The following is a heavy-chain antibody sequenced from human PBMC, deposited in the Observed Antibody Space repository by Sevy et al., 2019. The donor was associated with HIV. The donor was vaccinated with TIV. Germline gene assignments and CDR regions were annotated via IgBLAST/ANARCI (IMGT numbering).Heavy chain of an antibody. J-gene: IGHJ4*02. V-gene: IGHV4-38-2*02. Sequence: SETLSLTCTVSGYSISSGYYWGWIRQPPGKGPEWIGSIYHSGSTYYNPSLKSRVTISVDTSKNQFSLKLSSVTAADTAVYYCARGYSSSSRDFDYWGQGTLVTVSS. CDR1: GYSISSGYY. CDR2: IYHSGST. CDR3: ARGYSSSSRDFDY. D-gene: IGHD6-6*01.